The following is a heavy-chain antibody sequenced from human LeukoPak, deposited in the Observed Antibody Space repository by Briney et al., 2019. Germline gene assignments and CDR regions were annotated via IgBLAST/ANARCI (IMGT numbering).Heavy chain of an antibody. CDR1: GFTFDDYA. CDR3: VKDSATLSSAQGGVFFEF. CDR2: ISADGGST. J-gene: IGHJ3*01. Sequence: PGGSLRLSCATSGFTFDDYAILWVRQAPGKGLDWVSLISADGGSTYYADSVKGRFTVSRDYSKNSLYLQMDNLRTDDSALYYCVKDSATLSSAQGGVFFEFWGQGTLVTVSS. D-gene: IGHD2/OR15-2a*01. V-gene: IGHV3-43*02.